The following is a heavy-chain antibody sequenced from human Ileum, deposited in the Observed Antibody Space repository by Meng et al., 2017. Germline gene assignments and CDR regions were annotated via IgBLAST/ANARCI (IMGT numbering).Heavy chain of an antibody. V-gene: IGHV3-74*03. CDR1: GFSFTDHW. J-gene: IGHJ1*01. CDR2: IDPDGSDP. Sequence: EVQLVGSGGGVAPPGGSLRLSCTASGFSFTDHWMHWVRQGPGKGPVWVSRIDPDGSDPTYADSVKGRFSISRDNAKNTVYLQMNSLRAEDSALYYCTNDRLNHWGQGALVTVSS. CDR3: TNDRLNH. D-gene: IGHD1-1*01.